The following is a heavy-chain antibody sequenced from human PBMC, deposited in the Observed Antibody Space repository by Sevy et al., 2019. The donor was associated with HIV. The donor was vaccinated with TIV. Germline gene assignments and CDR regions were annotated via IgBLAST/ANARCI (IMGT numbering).Heavy chain of an antibody. V-gene: IGHV3-30*18. J-gene: IGHJ5*02. CDR3: AKDRGYSIGWYPRFDP. Sequence: GGSLRLSCAGSGFSFRTNGMHWVRQAPGKGLDWVAVISKNGDYKSYADSVKGRFTISRDNSKNTLYLQMNSLRTEDTALDYCAKDRGYSIGWYPRFDPWGQGTLVTVSS. D-gene: IGHD6-19*01. CDR1: GFSFRTNG. CDR2: ISKNGDYK.